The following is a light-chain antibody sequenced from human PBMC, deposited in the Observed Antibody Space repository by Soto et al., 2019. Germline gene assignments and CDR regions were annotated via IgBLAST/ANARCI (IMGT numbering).Light chain of an antibody. CDR1: QGISSY. J-gene: IGKJ1*01. CDR2: AAS. CDR3: QQYYSYPRT. V-gene: IGKV1-8*01. Sequence: AIRMTQSPSSFSASTGDIVTITCRANQGISSYLAWYQQKPGKAPKLLIYAASTLQSGVPSRFSGSGSGTDFTLTISCLQSEAFATYYCQQYYSYPRTFGQGTKVDIK.